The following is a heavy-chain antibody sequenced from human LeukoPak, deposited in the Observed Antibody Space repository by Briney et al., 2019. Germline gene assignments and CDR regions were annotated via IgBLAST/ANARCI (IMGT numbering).Heavy chain of an antibody. CDR1: GFTFSSYA. V-gene: IGHV3-23*01. Sequence: AGGSLRLSCAASGFTFSSYAMSWVRQAPGKGLEWVSAISGSGGSTYYADSVKGRFTISRDNSKNTLYLQMNSLRAEDTAVYYCAKDSCSSTSCYRGVDYWGQGTLVTVSS. D-gene: IGHD2-2*01. CDR2: ISGSGGST. CDR3: AKDSCSSTSCYRGVDY. J-gene: IGHJ4*02.